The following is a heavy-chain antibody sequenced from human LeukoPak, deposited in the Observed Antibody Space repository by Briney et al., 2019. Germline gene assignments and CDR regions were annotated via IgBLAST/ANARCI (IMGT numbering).Heavy chain of an antibody. J-gene: IGHJ4*02. CDR1: GYSISSYY. D-gene: IGHD3-22*01. V-gene: IGHV4-59*01. CDR3: AKYSTGYDLDY. Sequence: SETLSLTCTVSGYSISSYYWSWIRQPPGKGLEWIGYIYYTGNSNYNPSLKSRVTMSVDTSKNQFSLKLSSVTAADTAVYYCAKYSTGYDLDYWGQGTLVTVSS. CDR2: IYYTGNS.